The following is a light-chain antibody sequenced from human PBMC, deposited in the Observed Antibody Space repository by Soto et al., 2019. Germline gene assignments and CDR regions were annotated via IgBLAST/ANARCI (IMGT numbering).Light chain of an antibody. CDR2: DDT. CDR1: NLGSKN. J-gene: IGLJ1*01. V-gene: IGLV3-21*02. Sequence: SYELAQPPSVSVAPGQTARIDCGGDNLGSKNLHWYQQKPGQAPVLVVFDDTDRPSGIPERFSGSNSGNTATLSISRVEAGDEADYYCQVWHGNHYVFGSGTKVTVL. CDR3: QVWHGNHYV.